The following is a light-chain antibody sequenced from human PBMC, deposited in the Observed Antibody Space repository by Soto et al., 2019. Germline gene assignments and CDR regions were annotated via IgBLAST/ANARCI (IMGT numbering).Light chain of an antibody. Sequence: QSVLTQSPSASASLGASVKLTCTLSSGHSSYAIAWQQQQPAKGPRYLMKLNSDGSHSRGDGIPDRFSGSSSGAERYLTISSLQSEDEADYYCQTWGTGLWVFGGGTKLTVL. CDR2: LNSDGSH. CDR3: QTWGTGLWV. J-gene: IGLJ3*02. CDR1: SGHSSYA. V-gene: IGLV4-69*01.